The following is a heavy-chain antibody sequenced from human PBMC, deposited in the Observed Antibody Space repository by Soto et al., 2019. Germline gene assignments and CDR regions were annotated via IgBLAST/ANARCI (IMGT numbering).Heavy chain of an antibody. D-gene: IGHD6-6*01. CDR3: ARGEGSSSPYYYYYYMDV. V-gene: IGHV4-39*07. CDR2: IYYSGST. CDR1: GGSISSSSYY. J-gene: IGHJ6*03. Sequence: SETLSLTCTVSGGSISSSSYYWGWIRQPPGKGLEWIGSIYYSGSTYYNPSLKSRVTISVGTSKNQFSLKLSSVTAADTAVYYCARGEGSSSPYYYYYYMDVWGKGTTVTVSS.